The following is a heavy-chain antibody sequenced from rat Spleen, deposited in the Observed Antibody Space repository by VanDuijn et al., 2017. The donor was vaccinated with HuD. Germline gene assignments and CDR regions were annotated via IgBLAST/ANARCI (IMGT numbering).Heavy chain of an antibody. CDR1: GFNFNDYW. J-gene: IGHJ4*01. D-gene: IGHD1-6*01. Sequence: EVKLVESGGGLVQPGRSLKLSCAASGFNFNDYWMGWVRQAPGKGLEWIGEINKDSSTINYTPSLKDKFTISRDNAHNTLYLQMSKLGSEDTAIYYCAREYTTDYYYFRLVMDAWGQGASVTVSS. V-gene: IGHV4-2*01. CDR3: AREYTTDYYYFRLVMDA. CDR2: INKDSSTI.